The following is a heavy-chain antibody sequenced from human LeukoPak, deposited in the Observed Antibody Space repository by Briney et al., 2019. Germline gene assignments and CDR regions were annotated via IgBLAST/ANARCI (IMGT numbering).Heavy chain of an antibody. CDR1: GGSISGYY. CDR2: IYYSGST. CDR3: ARYGSGSYSPHYYYGMDV. D-gene: IGHD3-10*01. V-gene: IGHV4-59*08. J-gene: IGHJ6*02. Sequence: SETLSLTCTVSGGSISGYYWSWIRQPPGKGLEWIGFIYYSGSTKYNPSLKSRVTISVDTSKNQFSLKLTSVTAADTAVYYCARYGSGSYSPHYYYGMDVWGQGTTVTVSS.